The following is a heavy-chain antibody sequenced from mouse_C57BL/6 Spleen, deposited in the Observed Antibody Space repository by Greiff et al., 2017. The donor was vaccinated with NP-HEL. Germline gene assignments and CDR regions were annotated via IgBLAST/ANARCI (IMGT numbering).Heavy chain of an antibody. Sequence: VQLQQPGAELVMPGASVKLSCKASGYTFTSYWMHWVKQRPGQGLEWIGEIDPSDSYTNYNQKFKGKSTLTVDKSSSTAYMQLSSLTSEDSAVYYCARRGRYSNYVDYWGQGTTLTVSS. D-gene: IGHD2-5*01. J-gene: IGHJ2*01. V-gene: IGHV1-69*01. CDR2: IDPSDSYT. CDR1: GYTFTSYW. CDR3: ARRGRYSNYVDY.